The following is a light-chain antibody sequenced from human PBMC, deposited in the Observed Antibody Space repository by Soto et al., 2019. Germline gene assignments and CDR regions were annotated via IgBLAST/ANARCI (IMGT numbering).Light chain of an antibody. J-gene: IGKJ2*01. CDR1: QNLLHSNGYNY. CDR3: MQALQTPLT. Sequence: EIVLTQSPLSLPVTPGEPASISCRSSQNLLHSNGYNYLNWYLQKPGQSPQLLIYLGSNRASGVPDRFSGSGSGTDFTLTINRVEAEDVGLYYCMQALQTPLTFGQGTKVDIK. V-gene: IGKV2-28*01. CDR2: LGS.